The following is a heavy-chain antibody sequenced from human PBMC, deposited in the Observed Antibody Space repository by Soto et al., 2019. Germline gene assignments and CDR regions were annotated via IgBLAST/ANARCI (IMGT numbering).Heavy chain of an antibody. CDR1: GGSISSSSYY. D-gene: IGHD3-22*01. Sequence: QLQLQESGPGLVKPSETLSLTCTVSGGSISSSSYYWGWIRQPPGKGLEWIGSIYYSGSTYYNPSLKSRVTISVDTSKNQFSLKLSSVTAADTAVYYCARHLRGYYYDSSGGAFDIWGQGTMVTVSS. J-gene: IGHJ3*02. CDR2: IYYSGST. V-gene: IGHV4-39*01. CDR3: ARHLRGYYYDSSGGAFDI.